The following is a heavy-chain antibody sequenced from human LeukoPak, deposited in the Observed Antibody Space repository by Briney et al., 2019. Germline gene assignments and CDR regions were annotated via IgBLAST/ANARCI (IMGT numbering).Heavy chain of an antibody. CDR1: GGTFSSYA. V-gene: IGHV1-69*13. CDR2: IIPIFGTA. D-gene: IGHD5-18*01. J-gene: IGHJ4*02. CDR3: AVSIQLWSSPADY. Sequence: GASVKVSCKASGGTFSSYAISWVRQAPGQGLEWMGGIIPIFGTANYAQKFQGRVTITADESTSTAYMELSSLRSEDTAVYYCAVSIQLWSSPADYWGQGTLVTVSS.